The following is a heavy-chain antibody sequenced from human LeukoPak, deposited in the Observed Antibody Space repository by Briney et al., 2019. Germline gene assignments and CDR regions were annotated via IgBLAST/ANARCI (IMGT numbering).Heavy chain of an antibody. CDR2: INHSGST. J-gene: IGHJ5*02. Sequence: SETLSLTCAVYGGSFSGYYWSWIRQPPGKGLEWIGEINHSGSTNYNPSLKSRVTISVDTSKNQFSLKLSSVTAADTAVYYCASRSYSSGYLWGQGTLVTVSS. V-gene: IGHV4-34*01. D-gene: IGHD3-22*01. CDR3: ASRSYSSGYL. CDR1: GGSFSGYY.